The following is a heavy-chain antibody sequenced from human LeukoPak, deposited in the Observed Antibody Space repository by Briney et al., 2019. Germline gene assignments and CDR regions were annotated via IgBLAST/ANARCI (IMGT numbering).Heavy chain of an antibody. CDR2: INSDGSST. Sequence: PGGSLRLSCAASGFTFSSYWMHWVRQAPGKGLVWVSRINSDGSSTSYADSVKGRFTISRDNAKNTLYPQMNSLRAEDTAVYYGAKLGKTENHYGSGRFSYYYYMDVWGKGTTVTISS. CDR3: AKLGKTENHYGSGRFSYYYYMDV. J-gene: IGHJ6*03. CDR1: GFTFSSYW. V-gene: IGHV3-74*01. D-gene: IGHD3-10*01.